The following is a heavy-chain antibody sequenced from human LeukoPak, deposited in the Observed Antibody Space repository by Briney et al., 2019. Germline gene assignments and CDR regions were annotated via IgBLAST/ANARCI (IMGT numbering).Heavy chain of an antibody. J-gene: IGHJ4*02. V-gene: IGHV4-31*03. D-gene: IGHD3-3*01. CDR1: GDSISSGGYY. CDR2: INYSGTT. CDR3: AREMSVSALFDH. Sequence: PSETLSLTCTVSGDSISSGGYYWSWIRQLPGKGLEWIGYINYSGTTYYNPSLKGRVTTSVDTSRNQFSLKLTSATAADTAVYYCAREMSVSALFDHWGQGKLVTVSS.